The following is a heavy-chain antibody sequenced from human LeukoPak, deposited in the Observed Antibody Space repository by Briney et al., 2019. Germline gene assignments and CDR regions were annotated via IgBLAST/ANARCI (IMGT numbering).Heavy chain of an antibody. D-gene: IGHD3-16*01. J-gene: IGHJ4*02. CDR3: AKDEATSGGGLDS. V-gene: IGHV3-53*01. CDR1: GFTVSVTH. CDR2: MYTGGTT. Sequence: PGGSLRLSCAPSGFTVSVTHMSWVRAAPGEGLECVSAMYTGGTTYYAYPVKGRFTISRDDSSNTLFLHMSSLRDDDTAVNYCAKDEATSGGGLDSWGQGTLVTVSS.